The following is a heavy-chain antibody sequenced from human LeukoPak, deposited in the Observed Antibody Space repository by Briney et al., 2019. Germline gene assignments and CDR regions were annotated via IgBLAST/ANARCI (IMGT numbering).Heavy chain of an antibody. CDR2: ISYDGSNK. V-gene: IGHV3-30-3*01. J-gene: IGHJ6*02. D-gene: IGHD2-15*01. CDR1: GFTFSSYA. CDR3: ARDRVDASRYYYGMDV. Sequence: PGGSLRLSCAASGFTFSSYAMHWVRQAPGKGLEWVAVISYDGSNKYYADSVKGRFTISRDNSKNTLYLQMNSLRAEDTAVYYCARDRVDASRYYYGMDVWGQGTTVTVSS.